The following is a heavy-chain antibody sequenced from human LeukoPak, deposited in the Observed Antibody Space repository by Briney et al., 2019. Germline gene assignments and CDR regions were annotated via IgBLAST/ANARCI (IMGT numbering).Heavy chain of an antibody. CDR1: GFTFSDYY. V-gene: IGHV3-11*06. J-gene: IGHJ4*02. CDR3: AKDIRRLQLERLGDY. Sequence: PGGSLRLSCAASGFTFSDYYMTWIRQAPGKGLEWVSYISSSSSYTNYADSVKGRFTISRDNAKNSLYLQMNSLRAEDTAVYYCAKDIRRLQLERLGDYWGQGTLVTVSS. CDR2: ISSSSSYT. D-gene: IGHD1-1*01.